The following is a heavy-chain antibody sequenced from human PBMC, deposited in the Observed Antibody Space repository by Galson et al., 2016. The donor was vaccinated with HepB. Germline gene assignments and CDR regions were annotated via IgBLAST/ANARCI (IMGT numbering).Heavy chain of an antibody. D-gene: IGHD2-2*01. CDR1: GFTFSSYA. V-gene: IGHV3-21*01. J-gene: IGHJ4*01. CDR2: IEGDANHI. CDR3: ARGHCCSTNCHLYFDY. Sequence: SLRLSCAVSGFTFSSYAMNWVRQAPGKGLEWVSHIEGDANHIHYRHSLKGRFTISRDIAKNSLYLEMSGLGAEDTAVYYCARGHCCSTNCHLYFDYWGQGTLVTVSS.